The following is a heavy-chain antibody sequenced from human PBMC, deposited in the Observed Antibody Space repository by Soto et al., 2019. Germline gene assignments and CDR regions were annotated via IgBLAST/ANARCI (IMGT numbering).Heavy chain of an antibody. CDR2: ISWNSDIR. J-gene: IGHJ6*02. CDR3: AKDMAHYDFWGNNERALDV. V-gene: IGHV3-9*01. CDR1: GFTFEDSV. D-gene: IGHD3-3*01. Sequence: EGQLVESGGGLVQPGRSLRLSCAASGFTFEDSVMHWVRQAPGKGLGWVSGISWNSDIRAYADSVKGRFTISRDNAKDSVYLQMSSLRAEDTALYYCAKDMAHYDFWGNNERALDVWGQGTTVIVSS.